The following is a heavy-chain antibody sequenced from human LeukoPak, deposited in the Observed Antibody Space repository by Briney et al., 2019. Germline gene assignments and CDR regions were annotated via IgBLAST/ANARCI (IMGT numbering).Heavy chain of an antibody. V-gene: IGHV4-61*02. CDR2: IYTSGST. Sequence: SQTLSLTCTVSGGSISSGSYYWSWIRQPAGKGLEWIGRIYTSGSTNYNPSLKSRVTISVDTSKNQFSLKLSSVTAADTAVYYCARGGYDFWSGYSPSYWYFDLWGRGTLVTVSS. J-gene: IGHJ2*01. CDR1: GGSISSGSYY. CDR3: ARGGYDFWSGYSPSYWYFDL. D-gene: IGHD3-3*01.